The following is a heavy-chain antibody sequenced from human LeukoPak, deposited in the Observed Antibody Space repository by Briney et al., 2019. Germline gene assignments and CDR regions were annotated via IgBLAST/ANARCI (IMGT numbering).Heavy chain of an antibody. J-gene: IGHJ4*02. CDR1: GGSISSGGYY. Sequence: SETLSLTCTVSGGSISSGGYYWSWIRQHPGKGLEWIGYIYYSGSTYYNPSLKSRVTISVDTSKNQFSLKLSSVTAADTAVYYCARAEAVVGPYYFDFWGQGTLVTVSS. CDR3: ARAEAVVGPYYFDF. CDR2: IYYSGST. V-gene: IGHV4-31*03. D-gene: IGHD6-19*01.